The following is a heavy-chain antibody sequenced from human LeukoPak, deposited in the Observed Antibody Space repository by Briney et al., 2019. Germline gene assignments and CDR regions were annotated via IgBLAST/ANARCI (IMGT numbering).Heavy chain of an antibody. CDR3: ARVEYSGYDYRGAFDI. V-gene: IGHV4-59*01. CDR2: IYYTGST. Sequence: SETLSLTCTVSGGSISSYYWSWIRQPPGKGLEWIGYIYYTGSTNYNPSLKSRVTISVDTSKNQFSLKLSSVTAADTAVYYCARVEYSGYDYRGAFDIWGQGAMVTVSS. CDR1: GGSISSYY. D-gene: IGHD5-12*01. J-gene: IGHJ3*02.